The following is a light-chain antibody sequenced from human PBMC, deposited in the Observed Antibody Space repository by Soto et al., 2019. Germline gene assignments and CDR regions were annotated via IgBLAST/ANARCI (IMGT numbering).Light chain of an antibody. Sequence: NFMLTQPHSVSESPGKTVTISCTRSSGSIASNYVQWYQQRPGSAPTTVIYEDNQRPSGVPDRFSGSIDSSSNSASLTISGLKTEDEADYYCQSYDSSTLSVVFGGGTKLTVL. CDR1: SGSIASNY. CDR3: QSYDSSTLSVV. J-gene: IGLJ2*01. V-gene: IGLV6-57*03. CDR2: EDN.